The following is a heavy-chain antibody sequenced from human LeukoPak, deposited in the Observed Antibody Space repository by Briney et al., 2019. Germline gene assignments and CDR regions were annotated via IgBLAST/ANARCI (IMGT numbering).Heavy chain of an antibody. J-gene: IGHJ3*02. CDR1: GFTFNSYA. Sequence: AGGSLRLSCAAPGFTFNSYAMNWVRQAPGKGLEWVSAISGRGSSTYYADSVKGRFSLSRDNSKNTLHLQMNTLRAEDTAVYYCARDSYWLGGTIGAFDIWGQGTMVTVSS. V-gene: IGHV3-23*01. CDR2: ISGRGSST. D-gene: IGHD3-10*01. CDR3: ARDSYWLGGTIGAFDI.